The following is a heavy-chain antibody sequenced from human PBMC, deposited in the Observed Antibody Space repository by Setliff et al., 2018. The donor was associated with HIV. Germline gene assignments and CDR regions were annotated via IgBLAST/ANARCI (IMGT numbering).Heavy chain of an antibody. Sequence: LSLTCTVSGGSIRSYYWSWIRQPPGKGLEWIGYIYYSGSTNYNPSLKSRVTISVDTSKNQFSLKLSSVTAADTAVYYCARAGGGGRWLHLSYWYLDLWGRGTLVTVSS. V-gene: IGHV4-59*01. CDR2: IYYSGST. D-gene: IGHD3-16*01. CDR1: GGSIRSYY. CDR3: ARAGGGGRWLHLSYWYLDL. J-gene: IGHJ2*01.